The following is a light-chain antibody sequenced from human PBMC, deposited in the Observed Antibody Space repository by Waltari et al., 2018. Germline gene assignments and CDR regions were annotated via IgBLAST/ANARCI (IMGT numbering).Light chain of an antibody. CDR1: RSDVGGYDY. Sequence: QSALTQPASVSGSPGQSITLSCPGTRSDVGGYDYCSWYQQLPGKAPKLIIFDVNNRPSGISNRFSGSKSGNTASLTISGLQAEDEADYYCSSYRSSDAYVFGTGTKVTVL. J-gene: IGLJ1*01. CDR3: SSYRSSDAYV. V-gene: IGLV2-14*03. CDR2: DVN.